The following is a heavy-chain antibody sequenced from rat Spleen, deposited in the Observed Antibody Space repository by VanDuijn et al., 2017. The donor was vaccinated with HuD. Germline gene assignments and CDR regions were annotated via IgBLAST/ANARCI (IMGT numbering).Heavy chain of an antibody. CDR3: AGEWYYGSSSY. CDR1: GFSLTSYT. Sequence: QVQLKESGPGLVQPSQTLSLTCTVSGFSLTSYTVSWVRQPPGKGLEWIAAISSGGSTYYNSALKSRLSISRDTSKSQVFLKMNSLQTEDTAMYFCAGEWYYGSSSYWGQGTPVTVSS. J-gene: IGHJ3*01. V-gene: IGHV2-6*01. CDR2: ISSGGST. D-gene: IGHD1-7*01.